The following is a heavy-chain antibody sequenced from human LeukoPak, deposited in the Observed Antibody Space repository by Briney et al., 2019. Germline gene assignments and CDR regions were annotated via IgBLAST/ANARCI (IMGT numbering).Heavy chain of an antibody. Sequence: SETLSLTCTVSGGSISSYYWSWIRHPAGKGLEWTGRIYTSGGTNYNPSLKSRVTMSVDTSKNQFSLKLSSVTAADTAVYYCARGEPFDYWGQGTLVTVSP. D-gene: IGHD1-14*01. CDR3: ARGEPFDY. V-gene: IGHV4-4*07. CDR1: GGSISSYY. J-gene: IGHJ4*02. CDR2: IYTSGGT.